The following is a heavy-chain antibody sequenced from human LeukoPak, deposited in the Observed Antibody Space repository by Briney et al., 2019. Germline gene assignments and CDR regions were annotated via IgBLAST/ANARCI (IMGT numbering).Heavy chain of an antibody. Sequence: SETLSLTCTVSGGSISSYYWSWIRQPPGKGLEWIGYIYYSGSTNYNPSLKSRVTISVDTSKNQFSLKLSSVTAADTAVYYCAGQGKGRDGYILGAFDYWGQGTLVTVSS. CDR3: AGQGKGRDGYILGAFDY. CDR2: IYYSGST. D-gene: IGHD3-16*01. J-gene: IGHJ4*02. CDR1: GGSISSYY. V-gene: IGHV4-59*08.